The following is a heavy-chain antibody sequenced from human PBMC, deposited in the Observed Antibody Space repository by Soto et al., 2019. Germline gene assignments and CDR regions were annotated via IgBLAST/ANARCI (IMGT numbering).Heavy chain of an antibody. D-gene: IGHD5-12*01. CDR3: ARERAPDIRFDS. CDR1: GFTLTDYY. V-gene: IGHV3-11*01. J-gene: IGHJ5*01. CDR2: ISVRGDVI. Sequence: PGRSQRLSCATSGFTLTDYYMSWIRQIPGNGLEWISYISVRGDVIHYIDSVKGRFTISRDNAKNSVFLQMDSLRVEDSAIYYCARERAPDIRFDSWGQGTLVTVFS.